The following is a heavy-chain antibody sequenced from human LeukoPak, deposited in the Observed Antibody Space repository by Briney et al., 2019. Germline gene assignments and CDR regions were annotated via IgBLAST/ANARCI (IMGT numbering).Heavy chain of an antibody. V-gene: IGHV4-39*07. Sequence: SETLSLTCTVSGGSISSSSYYWGWIRQPPGKGLEWIGSIYYSGSTYYNPSLKSRVTISVDTSKNQFSLKLSSVTAADTAVYYCARDPGGQVTMVREYAFDIWGQGTMVTVSS. CDR1: GGSISSSSYY. D-gene: IGHD3-10*01. CDR2: IYYSGST. J-gene: IGHJ3*02. CDR3: ARDPGGQVTMVREYAFDI.